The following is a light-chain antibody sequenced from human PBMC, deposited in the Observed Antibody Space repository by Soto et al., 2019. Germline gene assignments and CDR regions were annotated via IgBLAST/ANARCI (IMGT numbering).Light chain of an antibody. CDR3: QKYYNWPLT. Sequence: EIVMTQSPATLSVSPGERATLFCRASQSLSSYLAWYQQKPGQAPRLLIYGPSTRATGIPARFSGSGSGTEFTLTVSSLQSEDFAVYYCQKYYNWPLTFGGGTKVAVK. CDR1: QSLSSY. V-gene: IGKV3-15*01. CDR2: GPS. J-gene: IGKJ4*01.